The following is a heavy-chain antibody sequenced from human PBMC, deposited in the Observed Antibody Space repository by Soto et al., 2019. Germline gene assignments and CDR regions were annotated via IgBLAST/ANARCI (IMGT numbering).Heavy chain of an antibody. CDR2: IYSGGST. CDR3: ARFWGGAGGWTPRGYYFDY. D-gene: IGHD6-19*01. CDR1: GFTVSSNY. Sequence: GSLRLSCAASGFTVSSNYMSWVRQAPGKGLEWVSVIYSGGSTYYADSVKGRFTISRHNSKNTLYLQMNSLRAEDTAVYYCARFWGGAGGWTPRGYYFDYGGQEPLVTVP. J-gene: IGHJ4*02. V-gene: IGHV3-53*04.